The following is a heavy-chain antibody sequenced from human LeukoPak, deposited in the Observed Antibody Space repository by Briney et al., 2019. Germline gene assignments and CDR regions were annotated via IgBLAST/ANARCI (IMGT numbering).Heavy chain of an antibody. V-gene: IGHV3-23*01. J-gene: IGHJ1*01. CDR3: AQRLGYCSGGTCYFTY. Sequence: GGSLRLSCAASGFTFSSYAMSWVRQAPGKGLEWVAAISNSGGDTFYSDSGKGRFTIARDNSKNTLYLQMNSPRVDDAAVYYCAQRLGYCSGGTCYFTYWGQGTLVTVSS. CDR1: GFTFSSYA. D-gene: IGHD2-15*01. CDR2: ISNSGGDT.